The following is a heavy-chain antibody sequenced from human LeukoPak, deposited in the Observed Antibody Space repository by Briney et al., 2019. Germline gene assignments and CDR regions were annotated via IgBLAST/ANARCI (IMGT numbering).Heavy chain of an antibody. CDR1: GYTFTAYY. D-gene: IGHD3-10*01. Sequence: ASVKVSCKASGYTFTAYYIHWVRQAPGQGLEGMGRINPNSGGTDFAQKFQGRVTMTRDTSISTAYMELSRLRSDDTAIYYCARGGTEAGSGDYWGQGTLVTVSS. CDR2: INPNSGGT. CDR3: ARGGTEAGSGDY. V-gene: IGHV1-2*06. J-gene: IGHJ4*02.